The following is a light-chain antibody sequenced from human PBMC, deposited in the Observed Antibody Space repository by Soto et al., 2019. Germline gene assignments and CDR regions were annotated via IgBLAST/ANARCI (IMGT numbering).Light chain of an antibody. V-gene: IGKV1-39*01. J-gene: IGKJ4*01. CDR3: QQSYSTPWT. Sequence: DIQMTQSPSSLSASVGDRVTITCRASQSISSYLNWYQQKPGKAPKLLIYAASSLQSGVPSRFSGSGSGTDFTLTISSLQPEDFATYYXQQSYSTPWTFGGGTKVEIK. CDR1: QSISSY. CDR2: AAS.